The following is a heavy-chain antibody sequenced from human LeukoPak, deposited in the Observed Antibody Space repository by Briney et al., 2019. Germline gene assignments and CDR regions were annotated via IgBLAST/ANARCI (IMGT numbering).Heavy chain of an antibody. D-gene: IGHD3-9*01. Sequence: SETLSLTCTVSGGSVSSGSYYWSWIRQPPGKGLEWIGYIYYSGSTNYNPSLKRRVTISVDTSKNQFSLKLSSVTAADTAVYYCARDASILTGYPLGSFDYWGQGTLVTVSS. CDR3: ARDASILTGYPLGSFDY. CDR2: IYYSGST. J-gene: IGHJ4*02. V-gene: IGHV4-61*01. CDR1: GGSVSSGSYY.